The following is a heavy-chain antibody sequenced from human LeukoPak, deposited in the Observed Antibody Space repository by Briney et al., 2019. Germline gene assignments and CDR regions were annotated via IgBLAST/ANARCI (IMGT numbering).Heavy chain of an antibody. J-gene: IGHJ4*02. CDR3: ARHIAIGGTCLHY. CDR1: GGSINSYY. Sequence: SETLSLTCTVSGGSINSYYWSWIRQPPRKGLQWIGYISYSWYTHYSPSLQSRVTISVDTSKNQFSLRLSSVTAADTAVYYCARHIAIGGTCLHYWGQGTPVTVSS. CDR2: ISYSWYT. D-gene: IGHD2/OR15-2a*01. V-gene: IGHV4-59*08.